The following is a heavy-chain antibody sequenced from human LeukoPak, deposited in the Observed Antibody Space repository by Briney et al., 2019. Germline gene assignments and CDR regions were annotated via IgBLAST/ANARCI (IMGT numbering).Heavy chain of an antibody. J-gene: IGHJ5*02. D-gene: IGHD3-10*01. CDR3: ARVGDRNWFDP. CDR2: ISAYNGNT. CDR1: GYSFATYG. V-gene: IGHV1-18*01. Sequence: ASVKVSCKASGYSFATYGISWVRQAPGQGLEWMGWISAYNGNTNYAQKLQGRVTMTTDTSTSTAYMELRSLRSDDTAVYYCARVGDRNWFDPWGQGTLVTVSS.